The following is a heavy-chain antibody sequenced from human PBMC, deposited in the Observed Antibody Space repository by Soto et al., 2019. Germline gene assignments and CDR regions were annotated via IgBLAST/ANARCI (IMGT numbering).Heavy chain of an antibody. D-gene: IGHD1-20*01. J-gene: IGHJ4*02. CDR2: ISPYNGNT. Sequence: ASVKVSCKASGYTFTSYDINWVRQATGQGLEWMGWISPYNGNTNYAHTFQGRVTMTADTSASSGYMELRSLRSDDTAVYFCARGRITDLGTFDYWGQGTLVTVSS. V-gene: IGHV1-18*01. CDR3: ARGRITDLGTFDY. CDR1: GYTFTSYD.